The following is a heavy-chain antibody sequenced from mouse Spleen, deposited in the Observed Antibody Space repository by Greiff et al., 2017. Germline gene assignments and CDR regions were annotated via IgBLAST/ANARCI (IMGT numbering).Heavy chain of an antibody. V-gene: IGHV1-81*01. J-gene: IGHJ2*01. D-gene: IGHD1-2*01. CDR3: ERSINSYGVFDY. CDR1: GYTFTSYA. Sequence: QVQLQQSGAELARPGASVKLSCKASGYTFTSYAIHWVKQRTGQGLEWIGEIYPRSGNTYYNQKFKGKATLTADKSSSTAYMELRSLTSEDSAVYLGERSINSYGVFDYWGQGTTLTVSS. CDR2: IYPRSGNT.